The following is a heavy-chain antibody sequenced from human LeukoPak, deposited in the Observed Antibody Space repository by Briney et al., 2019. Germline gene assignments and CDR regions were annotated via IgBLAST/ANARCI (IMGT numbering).Heavy chain of an antibody. Sequence: SGPTLVKPTQTLTLTCTFSGFSLSTSGVDVGWIRQPPGKALEWLALIYWNDDKRYSPSLKSRLTITKDTSKNQVVLTMTNMDPVDTATYYCAHRPIGPFLIAARPYDAFDIWGQGTMVTVSS. J-gene: IGHJ3*02. D-gene: IGHD6-6*01. V-gene: IGHV2-5*01. CDR1: GFSLSTSGVD. CDR3: AHRPIGPFLIAARPYDAFDI. CDR2: IYWNDDK.